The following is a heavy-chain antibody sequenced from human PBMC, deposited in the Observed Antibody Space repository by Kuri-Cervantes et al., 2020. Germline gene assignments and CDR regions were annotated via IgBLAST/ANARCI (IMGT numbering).Heavy chain of an antibody. CDR2: ISGGGGSR. Sequence: GKSLKISCAASGFTFSSYAMSWVRQAPGKGLEWVSSISGGGGSRTYADSVKGRFTISRDNSKSTLYLQMNSLGAEDTALYYCAKLGDFVDYWGQGTLVTVSS. V-gene: IGHV3-23*01. D-gene: IGHD3-16*01. J-gene: IGHJ4*02. CDR3: AKLGDFVDY. CDR1: GFTFSSYA.